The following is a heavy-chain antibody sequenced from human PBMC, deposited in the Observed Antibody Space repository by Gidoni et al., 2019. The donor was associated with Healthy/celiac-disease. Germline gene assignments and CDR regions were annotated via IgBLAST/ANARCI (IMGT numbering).Heavy chain of an antibody. Sequence: VQLVESGGGLVKPGGSLRLPCAASGFAFSNAWMSWVRQAPGKGLEWVGSIKSKTDGGTTDYAAPVKGRFTISRDDSKNTLYLQMNSLKTEDTAVYYCTTGFGELVFDYWGQGTLVTVSS. V-gene: IGHV3-15*01. CDR1: GFAFSNAW. D-gene: IGHD3-10*01. CDR3: TTGFGELVFDY. CDR2: IKSKTDGGTT. J-gene: IGHJ4*02.